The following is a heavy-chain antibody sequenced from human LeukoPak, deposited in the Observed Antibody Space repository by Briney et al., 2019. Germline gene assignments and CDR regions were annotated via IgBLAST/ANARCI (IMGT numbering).Heavy chain of an antibody. Sequence: GSLRLSCAASGFTFSSYSMNWVRQAPGKGLEWVSSISSSSSYIYYADSVKGRFTISRDNAKNSLYLQMNSLRAEDTAVYYCARDGETVAGSFDYWGQGTLVTVSS. V-gene: IGHV3-21*01. CDR2: ISSSSSYI. CDR3: ARDGETVAGSFDY. CDR1: GFTFSSYS. J-gene: IGHJ4*02. D-gene: IGHD6-19*01.